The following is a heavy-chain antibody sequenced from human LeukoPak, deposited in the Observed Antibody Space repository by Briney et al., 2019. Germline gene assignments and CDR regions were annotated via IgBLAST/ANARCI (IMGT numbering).Heavy chain of an antibody. CDR2: FYYPGST. V-gene: IGHV4-39*01. CDR1: GASLSTSPYY. Sequence: SETLSLTCSVSGASLSTSPYYWGWIRQPPGKGLEWIGSFYYPGSTYYNPSLKSRVTISIDASRNQFSLNLSSVTAADTAVYYCASRSGGDYWGQGTLVTVSS. J-gene: IGHJ4*02. CDR3: ASRSGGDY. D-gene: IGHD3-10*01.